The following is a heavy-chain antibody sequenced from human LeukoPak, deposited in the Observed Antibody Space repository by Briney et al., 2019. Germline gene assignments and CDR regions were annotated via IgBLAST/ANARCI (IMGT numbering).Heavy chain of an antibody. CDR1: GDSVSSNSAA. D-gene: IGHD6-13*01. CDR3: ARDSGSSWLRINWFDP. Sequence: SQTLSLTCAISGDSVSSNSAAWNWIRQSPSRGLEWLGRTYYRSKWYNDYAVSVKSRITINPDTSKNQFSLQLNSVTPEDTAVYYCARDSGSSWLRINWFDPWGQGTLVTVFS. J-gene: IGHJ5*02. CDR2: TYYRSKWYN. V-gene: IGHV6-1*01.